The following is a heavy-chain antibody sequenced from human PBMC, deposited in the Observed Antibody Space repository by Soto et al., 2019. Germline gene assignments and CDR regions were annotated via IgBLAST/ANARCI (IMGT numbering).Heavy chain of an antibody. Sequence: GESLKISCKGSGYSFTSYWIGWVRQMPGKGLEWMGIIYPGDSDTRYSPSFQGQVTISADKSISTAYLQWSSLKASDTAMYYCARIEEDDSSGYYYRYFDYWGQGTLVTVSS. CDR1: GYSFTSYW. CDR3: ARIEEDDSSGYYYRYFDY. CDR2: IYPGDSDT. D-gene: IGHD3-22*01. V-gene: IGHV5-51*01. J-gene: IGHJ4*02.